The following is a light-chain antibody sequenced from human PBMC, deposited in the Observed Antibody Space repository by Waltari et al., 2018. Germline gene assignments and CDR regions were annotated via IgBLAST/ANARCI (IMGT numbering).Light chain of an antibody. CDR3: QQRQNWPIT. CDR2: DVS. Sequence: EIVLTQSPATLSLSPGESATLSCRASQSVSTYLVWYQQKVGQAPRLLMYDVSHRATGIPARFSGGGSGTDFTLTISSLEPEDFAVYFCQQRQNWPITFGQGTRL. CDR1: QSVSTY. J-gene: IGKJ5*01. V-gene: IGKV3-11*01.